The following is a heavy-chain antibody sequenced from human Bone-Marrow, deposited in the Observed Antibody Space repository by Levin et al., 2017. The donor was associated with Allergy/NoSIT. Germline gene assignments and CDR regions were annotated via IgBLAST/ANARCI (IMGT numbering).Heavy chain of an antibody. D-gene: IGHD1-1*01. Sequence: GESLKISCAVSGFTFSTYWMHWVRQAPGKGLVWVSRISGDGTATNYADSVKGRFTISRDNAKNTLYLQMNSLRAEDTALYYCARVLYTWNDVIDYWGQGTLVTVSS. CDR1: GFTFSTYW. V-gene: IGHV3-74*01. CDR2: ISGDGTAT. CDR3: ARVLYTWNDVIDY. J-gene: IGHJ4*02.